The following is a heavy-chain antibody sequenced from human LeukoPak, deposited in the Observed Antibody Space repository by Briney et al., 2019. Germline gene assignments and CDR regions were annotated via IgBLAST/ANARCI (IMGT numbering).Heavy chain of an antibody. CDR2: INHSGST. V-gene: IGHV4-34*01. CDR3: ARDISYYYGSGSSYNWFDP. D-gene: IGHD3-10*01. CDR1: GGSFSGYY. Sequence: PSETLSLTCAVYGGSFSGYYWSWIRQPPGKGLEWIGEINHSGSTNYNPSLKSRVTISVGTSKNQFSLKLSSVTAADTAVYYCARDISYYYGSGSSYNWFDPWGQGTLVTVSS. J-gene: IGHJ5*02.